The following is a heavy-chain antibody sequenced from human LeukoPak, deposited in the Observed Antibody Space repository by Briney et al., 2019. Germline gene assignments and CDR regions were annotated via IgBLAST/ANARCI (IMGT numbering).Heavy chain of an antibody. Sequence: SQTLSLTCAISGDIVSSNSAAWNWIRQSPSRGLEWLGRTYYRSKWFNDYALSVDSRITITPDTSKNQFSLQLNSVTPEDTAVYYCARENGVWTEENYYFDYWGQGTLVTVSS. CDR1: GDIVSSNSAA. CDR3: ARENGVWTEENYYFDY. J-gene: IGHJ4*02. CDR2: TYYRSKWFN. D-gene: IGHD2-8*01. V-gene: IGHV6-1*01.